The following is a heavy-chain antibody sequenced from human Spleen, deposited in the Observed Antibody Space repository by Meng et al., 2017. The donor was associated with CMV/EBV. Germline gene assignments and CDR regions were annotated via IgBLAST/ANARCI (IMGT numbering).Heavy chain of an antibody. D-gene: IGHD3-10*01. J-gene: IGHJ3*02. CDR1: GGSINTYY. Sequence: SETLSLTCTVSGGSINTYYWSWIRQSPGKGPEWIGFIYYNGITNYNPSLKTRVIISLDTSKNQFSLKLSSVTAADTAVYYCARDELNEPQVFDIWGQGTKVTVSS. V-gene: IGHV4-59*01. CDR3: ARDELNEPQVFDI. CDR2: IYYNGIT.